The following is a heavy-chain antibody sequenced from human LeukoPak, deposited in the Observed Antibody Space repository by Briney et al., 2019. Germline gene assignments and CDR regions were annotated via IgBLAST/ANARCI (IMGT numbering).Heavy chain of an antibody. CDR2: ISGSGGST. CDR3: AKVPKVVVVAADFDY. CDR1: GFTFSSYS. V-gene: IGHV3-23*01. Sequence: GGSLRLSCAASGFTFSSYSMNWVRQAPGKGLEWVSAISGSGGSTYYADSVKGRFTISRDNSKNTLYLQMNSLRAEDTAVYYCAKVPKVVVVAADFDYWGQGTLVTVSS. J-gene: IGHJ4*02. D-gene: IGHD2-15*01.